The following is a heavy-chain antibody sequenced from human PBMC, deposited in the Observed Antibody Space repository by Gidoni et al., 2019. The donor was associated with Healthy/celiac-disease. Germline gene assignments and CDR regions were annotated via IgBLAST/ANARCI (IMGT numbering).Heavy chain of an antibody. CDR1: GFTFSSYW. D-gene: IGHD3-10*01. CDR2: IKQDGSEK. Sequence: EVQLVVSGGGLVQPGGSLRLSCAASGFTFSSYWMSWVRQAPGKGLEWVANIKQDGSEKYYVDSVKGRFTISRDNAKNSLYLQMNSLRAEDTAVYYCARDYGSGSYYWFDYWGQGTLVTVSS. J-gene: IGHJ4*02. V-gene: IGHV3-7*01. CDR3: ARDYGSGSYYWFDY.